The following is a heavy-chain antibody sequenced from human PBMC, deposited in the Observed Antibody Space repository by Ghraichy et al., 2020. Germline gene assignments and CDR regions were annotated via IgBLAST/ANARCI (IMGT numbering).Heavy chain of an antibody. D-gene: IGHD4-17*01. CDR1: GGSISSYY. CDR3: QRTDGEGGFDP. CDR2: IYYSGST. V-gene: IGHV4-59*01. J-gene: IGHJ5*02. Sequence: SQTLSLTCTVSGGSISSYYWSWIRQPPGKGLEWIGYIYYSGSTNYNPSLKSRVTISVHTSKNQFSLKLSSVTAADTAVYYCQRTDGEGGFDPWGQGTLVTVSS.